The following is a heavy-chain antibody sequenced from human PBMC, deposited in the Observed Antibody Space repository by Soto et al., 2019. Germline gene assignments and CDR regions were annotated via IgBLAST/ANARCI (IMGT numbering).Heavy chain of an antibody. J-gene: IGHJ4*02. CDR3: ARQGVHAFDY. Sequence: GGSLRLSCVASGFTFSRYSIHWVRQAPGKGLEWVAVISFDGGENYYADSVQGRFSLSRDNSKNTVFLQKSSLRAADTALYFCARQGVHAFDYWGPGTLVTVSS. CDR1: GFTFSRYS. CDR2: ISFDGGEN. D-gene: IGHD2-8*01. V-gene: IGHV3-30-3*01.